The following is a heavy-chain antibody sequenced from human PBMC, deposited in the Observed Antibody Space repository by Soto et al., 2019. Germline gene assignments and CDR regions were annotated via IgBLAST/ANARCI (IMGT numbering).Heavy chain of an antibody. Sequence: ASVKVSCKACGYTFTGYYMHCVRQAPGQGLEWMGWINPNSGGTNYAQKFQGWVTMTRDTSISTAYMELSRLRSDDTAVYYCARKYSSGWYYFDYWGQGTLVTVSS. V-gene: IGHV1-2*04. CDR2: INPNSGGT. CDR1: GYTFTGYY. D-gene: IGHD6-19*01. J-gene: IGHJ4*02. CDR3: ARKYSSGWYYFDY.